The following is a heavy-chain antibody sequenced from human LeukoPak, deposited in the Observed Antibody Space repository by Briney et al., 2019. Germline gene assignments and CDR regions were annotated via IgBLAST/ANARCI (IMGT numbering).Heavy chain of an antibody. D-gene: IGHD3-22*01. V-gene: IGHV4-39*07. Sequence: SETLSLTCTVSGGSISSSSYYWGWIRQPPGKGLEWIGSIYYSGSTYYNPSLKSRVTISVDTSKNQFSLKLSSVTAADTAVYYCARQITMIVVVITSIDAFDIWGQGTMVTVSS. CDR1: GGSISSSSYY. J-gene: IGHJ3*02. CDR3: ARQITMIVVVITSIDAFDI. CDR2: IYYSGST.